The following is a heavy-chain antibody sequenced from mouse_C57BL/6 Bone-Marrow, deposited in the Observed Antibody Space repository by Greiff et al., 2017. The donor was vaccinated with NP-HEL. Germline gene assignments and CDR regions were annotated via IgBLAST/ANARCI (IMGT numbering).Heavy chain of an antibody. CDR3: ARGDYGSSPTAY. J-gene: IGHJ3*01. Sequence: EVQLQQSGPELVKPGASVKIPCKASGYSFTGYYMNWVKQSPEKSLEWIGEINPSNGGTTYNQKFKAKATLTVDKSSSTAYMQLKSLTSEDSAGYYCARGDYGSSPTAYWGQGTLVTVSA. CDR1: GYSFTGYY. CDR2: INPSNGGT. D-gene: IGHD1-1*01. V-gene: IGHV1-42*01.